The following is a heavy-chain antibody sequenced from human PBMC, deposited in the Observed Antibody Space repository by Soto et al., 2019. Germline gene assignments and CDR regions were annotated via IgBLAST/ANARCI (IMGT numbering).Heavy chain of an antibody. CDR2: ISAYNGNT. V-gene: IGHV1-18*04. J-gene: IGHJ6*02. CDR3: ARDPLDYYDSSGYHYRDYYYYGMDV. Sequence: VASVKVSCKASGYTFTSYGISWVRQAPGQGLEWMGWISAYNGNTNYAQKLQGRVTMTTDTSTSTAYMELRSLRSDDTAVYYCARDPLDYYDSSGYHYRDYYYYGMDVWGQGTTVTVSS. CDR1: GYTFTSYG. D-gene: IGHD3-22*01.